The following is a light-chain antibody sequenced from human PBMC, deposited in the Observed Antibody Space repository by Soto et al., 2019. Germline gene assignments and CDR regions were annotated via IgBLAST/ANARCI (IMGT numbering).Light chain of an antibody. CDR2: EVS. V-gene: IGLV2-14*01. Sequence: QSVLTQPASVSGSPGLSLPVSCTGSITDIGAYNYVSWFQRYQGKAHKVISSEVSNRPSGVSNRFSGSESAAADSLTISGLQTEDEADYFCFSFTTDWTHVFGTGTKVTVL. J-gene: IGLJ1*01. CDR1: ITDIGAYNY. CDR3: FSFTTDWTHV.